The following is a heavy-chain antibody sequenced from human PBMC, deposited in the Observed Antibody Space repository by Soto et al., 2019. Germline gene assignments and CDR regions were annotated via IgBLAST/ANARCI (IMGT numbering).Heavy chain of an antibody. Sequence: SETLSLTCAVYGGSFSGYYWSWIRQPPGKGLEWIGEINHSGSTNYNPSLKSRVTISVDTSKNQFSLKLSSVTAADTAVYYCARAPSWYSSSWYGRAYWFDPWGQGTLVTVSS. D-gene: IGHD6-13*01. CDR1: GGSFSGYY. CDR2: INHSGST. J-gene: IGHJ5*02. CDR3: ARAPSWYSSSWYGRAYWFDP. V-gene: IGHV4-34*01.